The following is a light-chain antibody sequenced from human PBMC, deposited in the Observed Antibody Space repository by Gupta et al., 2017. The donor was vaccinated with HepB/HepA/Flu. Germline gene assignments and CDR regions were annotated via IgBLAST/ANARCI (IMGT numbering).Light chain of an antibody. V-gene: IGKV1-39*01. CDR1: QSISSY. Sequence: DIQMTQSPSSLSASVGDRVTITCRASQSISSYLNWYQQKPGKAPKLLIYAASSVQSGVPSRFSGSGSGTEFTLTISSLQPEDFATYYCQQGFTFGPGTKVDIK. J-gene: IGKJ3*01. CDR3: QQGFT. CDR2: AAS.